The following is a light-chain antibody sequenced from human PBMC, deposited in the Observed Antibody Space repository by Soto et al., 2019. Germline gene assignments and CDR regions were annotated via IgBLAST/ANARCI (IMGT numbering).Light chain of an antibody. J-gene: IGKJ4*01. CDR2: ETS. Sequence: EIVMTQSPATLSVSPGERATLSCRASQSVSSNLAWYQQKPGQAPRLLIYETSTRATGVLARFSGSGSGTEFILTISSLQSEDVAFYYCQQYNNWPLTFGGGTKVEIK. CDR1: QSVSSN. V-gene: IGKV3-15*01. CDR3: QQYNNWPLT.